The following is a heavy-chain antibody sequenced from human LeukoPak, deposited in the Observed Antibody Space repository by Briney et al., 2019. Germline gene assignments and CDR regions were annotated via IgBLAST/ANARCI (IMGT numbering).Heavy chain of an antibody. CDR3: ASRHYDSSGYRLLGY. J-gene: IGHJ4*02. D-gene: IGHD3-22*01. CDR2: ISAYNGNT. CDR1: GYTFTSYG. V-gene: IGHV1-18*01. Sequence: ASVKVSCKASGYTFTSYGISWVRQAPGQGLEWMGWISAYNGNTNYAQKLQGRVTMTTDTSTSTAYMELRSLRSDDTAVYYCASRHYDSSGYRLLGYWGQGTLVTVSS.